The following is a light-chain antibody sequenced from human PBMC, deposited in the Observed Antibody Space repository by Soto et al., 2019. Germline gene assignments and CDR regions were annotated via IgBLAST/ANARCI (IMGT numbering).Light chain of an antibody. Sequence: QSARTQPASVSGSPGQSITISCTGTSSDVGGYNFVSWYQQHLDKAPKLMIYDVTNRPSGVSNRFSGSKSGNTASLTISGLQAEDEADYYCSSYTSISTYVFGTGTKVTVL. CDR2: DVT. J-gene: IGLJ1*01. V-gene: IGLV2-14*01. CDR1: SSDVGGYNF. CDR3: SSYTSISTYV.